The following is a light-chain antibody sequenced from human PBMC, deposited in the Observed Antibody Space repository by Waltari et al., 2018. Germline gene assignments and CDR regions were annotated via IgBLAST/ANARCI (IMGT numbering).Light chain of an antibody. CDR1: QSVLYSSNNKNY. CDR2: WAS. Sequence: DIVMTQSPDSLAVSLGERATINCKSSQSVLYSSNNKNYLAWYQQKPGQPPKLLIYWASTRESGVPDRFSGSGSGTDFTLTISSLQAEDVAVYYCQQYYSTPTWTFGQGTMVEIK. J-gene: IGKJ1*01. V-gene: IGKV4-1*01. CDR3: QQYYSTPTWT.